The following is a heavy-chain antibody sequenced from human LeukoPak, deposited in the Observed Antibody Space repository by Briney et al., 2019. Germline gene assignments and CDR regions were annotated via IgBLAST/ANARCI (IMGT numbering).Heavy chain of an antibody. V-gene: IGHV3-23*01. CDR3: AKANRGSVEHFDY. Sequence: GGSLRLSCAASGFTFTSYAMSWVRQAPGKGLEWVSTISSSGSGTYYADSVKGRFTISRDNSKNTLYLQMNSLRAEDTAVYSCAKANRGSVEHFDYWGQGTLVTVSS. J-gene: IGHJ4*02. D-gene: IGHD1-14*01. CDR1: GFTFTSYA. CDR2: ISSSGSGT.